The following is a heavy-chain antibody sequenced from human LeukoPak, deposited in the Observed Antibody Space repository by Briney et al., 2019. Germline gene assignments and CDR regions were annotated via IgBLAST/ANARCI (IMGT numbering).Heavy chain of an antibody. D-gene: IGHD1-26*01. CDR1: GFTFSSYR. CDR2: ISTRSSHI. Sequence: GGSLRLSCAASGFTFSSYRMNWVRQAPGKGLQWVSSISTRSSHIYYTDSVKGRFTISRGNAKNSLYLQMTGLRVDDTAVYYCAREGAAVSGTMDYWGQGTLVTVSS. V-gene: IGHV3-21*06. J-gene: IGHJ4*02. CDR3: AREGAAVSGTMDY.